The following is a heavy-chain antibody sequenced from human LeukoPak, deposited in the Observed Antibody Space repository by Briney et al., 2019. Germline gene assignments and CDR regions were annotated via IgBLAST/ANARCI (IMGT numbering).Heavy chain of an antibody. CDR3: ARVGVDYSGNIIKYFYDY. J-gene: IGHJ4*02. D-gene: IGHD4-23*01. V-gene: IGHV4-34*01. CDR2: INHSGST. CDR1: GGSFSGYY. Sequence: SETLSLTCAVYGGSFSGYYWSWIRQPPGKGLEWIGEINHSGSTNYNPSLKSRVTISVDTSKNQFSLKLSSVTAADTAVYYCARVGVDYSGNIIKYFYDYWGPGTLVTVSS.